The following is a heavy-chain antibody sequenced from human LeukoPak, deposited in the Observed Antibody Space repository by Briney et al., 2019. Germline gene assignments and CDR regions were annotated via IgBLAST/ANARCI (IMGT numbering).Heavy chain of an antibody. V-gene: IGHV4-30-4*08. Sequence: PPQTLSLTCTVSGGSISSGDYYWSWIRQPPGKGLEWIGYIYYSGSTYYNPSLKSRVTISVDTSKNQFSLKLSSVTAADTAVYYCAREHSNYGSDYWGQGTLVTVSS. D-gene: IGHD4-11*01. J-gene: IGHJ4*02. CDR2: IYYSGST. CDR1: GGSISSGDYY. CDR3: AREHSNYGSDY.